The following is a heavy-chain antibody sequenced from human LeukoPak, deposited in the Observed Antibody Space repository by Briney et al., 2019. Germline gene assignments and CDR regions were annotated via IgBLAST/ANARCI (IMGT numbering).Heavy chain of an antibody. Sequence: PSETLSLTCTVSGGSISSYYWSWIRQPPGKGLEWIGYIYYSGSTNYNPSLKSRVTISVDTSKNQFSLKLSSVTAADTAVYYCARVMITFGGANYGMDVWGQGTTVTVSS. CDR2: IYYSGST. CDR1: GGSISSYY. J-gene: IGHJ6*02. D-gene: IGHD3-16*01. CDR3: ARVMITFGGANYGMDV. V-gene: IGHV4-59*01.